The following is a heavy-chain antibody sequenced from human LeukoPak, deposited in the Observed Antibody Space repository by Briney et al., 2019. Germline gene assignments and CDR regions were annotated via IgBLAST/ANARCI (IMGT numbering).Heavy chain of an antibody. V-gene: IGHV4-31*03. CDR3: ASGDNDPLFDY. J-gene: IGHJ4*02. CDR2: IYYSGST. Sequence: SETLSLTCTVSGGSISSGGYYWSWIRQHPGKGLEWIGSIYYSGSTNYNPSLQGRVTISLDTSRNQFSLKLSSVTAAVTAVYYCASGDNDPLFDYWGQGTLVTVSS. CDR1: GGSISSGGYY. D-gene: IGHD1-1*01.